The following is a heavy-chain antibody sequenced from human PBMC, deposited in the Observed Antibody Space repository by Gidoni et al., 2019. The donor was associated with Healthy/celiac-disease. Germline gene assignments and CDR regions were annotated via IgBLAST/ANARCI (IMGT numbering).Heavy chain of an antibody. J-gene: IGHJ4*01. Sequence: QVQLQQWGAGLLKPSETLSLTCAVYGGSFSGYYWSWIRQPPGKGLEWIGEINHSGSTNYNPSLKSRVTISVDTSKNQFSLKLSSVTAADTAVYYCARARTGYNWNYGFDYWGQEPWSPSPQ. V-gene: IGHV4-34*01. CDR3: ARARTGYNWNYGFDY. CDR2: INHSGST. CDR1: GGSFSGYY. D-gene: IGHD1-7*01.